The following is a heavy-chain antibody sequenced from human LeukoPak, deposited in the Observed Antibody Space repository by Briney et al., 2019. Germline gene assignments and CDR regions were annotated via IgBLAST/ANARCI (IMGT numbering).Heavy chain of an antibody. Sequence: PSETLSLTCTVSGGSIRSSYYYWGWIRQPPGKGLEWIGSIYDSVSTYYNPSLKSRVTISVDKSKNQFSLKLNSVPAADMAVYYCARHYEPWGQGTLVTVSS. V-gene: IGHV4-39*01. CDR3: ARHYEP. D-gene: IGHD3-16*01. CDR1: GGSIRSSYYY. CDR2: IYDSVST. J-gene: IGHJ5*02.